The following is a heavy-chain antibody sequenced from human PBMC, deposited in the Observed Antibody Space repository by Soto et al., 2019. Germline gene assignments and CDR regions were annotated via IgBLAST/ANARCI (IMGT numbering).Heavy chain of an antibody. CDR2: ISSSSSYT. J-gene: IGHJ6*02. D-gene: IGHD5-12*01. V-gene: IGHV3-11*06. CDR1: GFTFSDYY. CDR3: ARDASGYSGYDWDSYYYYGMDV. Sequence: GGSLRLSCAASGFTFSDYYMIWIGRAPGKGLEWVSYISSSSSYTNYADSVKGRFTISRDNAKNSLYLQMNSLRAEDTAVYYCARDASGYSGYDWDSYYYYGMDVWGQGTTVTVSS.